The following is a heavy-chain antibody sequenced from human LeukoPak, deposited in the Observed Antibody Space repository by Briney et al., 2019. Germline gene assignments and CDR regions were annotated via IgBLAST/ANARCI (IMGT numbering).Heavy chain of an antibody. CDR1: GFTFSSYS. V-gene: IGHV3-21*01. J-gene: IGHJ4*02. D-gene: IGHD2-15*01. Sequence: GGSLRLSCAASGFTFSSYSMNWVRQAPGKGLEWVSSISSSSSYIYYADSVKGRFTISRDNAKNSLYLQMNSLRAEDTAVYYCAKYYCSGGGCYSLADSWGQGTLVTVSS. CDR2: ISSSSSYI. CDR3: AKYYCSGGGCYSLADS.